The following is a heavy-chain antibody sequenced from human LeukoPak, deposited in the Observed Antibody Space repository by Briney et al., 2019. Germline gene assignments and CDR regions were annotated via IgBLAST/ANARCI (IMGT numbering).Heavy chain of an antibody. J-gene: IGHJ6*02. CDR3: ARDYFTGSPTTLVTAIPDYYYYYGMDV. V-gene: IGHV3-66*01. CDR2: IYSGGST. D-gene: IGHD2-21*02. CDR1: GFTVSSNY. Sequence: YPGGSLRLSCAASGFTVSSNYMSWVRQAPGKGLEWVSVIYSGGSTYYADSVKGRFTISRDNSKNTLYLQMNSLRAEDTAVYYCARDYFTGSPTTLVTAIPDYYYYYGMDVWGQGTTVTVSS.